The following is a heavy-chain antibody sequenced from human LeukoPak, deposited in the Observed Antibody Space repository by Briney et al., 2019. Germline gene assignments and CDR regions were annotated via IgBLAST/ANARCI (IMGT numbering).Heavy chain of an antibody. J-gene: IGHJ3*02. V-gene: IGHV3-30*03. CDR1: GFIFNNYG. CDR2: ISYDGSNK. CDR3: ARDSSDCSSTSCYVGAFDI. Sequence: GGSLRLSCAASGFIFNNYGMHWVRQAPGKGLEWVAVISYDGSNKYYADSVKGRFTISRDNSKNTLYLQMNSLRAGDTAVYYCARDSSDCSSTSCYVGAFDIWGQGTMVTVSS. D-gene: IGHD2-2*01.